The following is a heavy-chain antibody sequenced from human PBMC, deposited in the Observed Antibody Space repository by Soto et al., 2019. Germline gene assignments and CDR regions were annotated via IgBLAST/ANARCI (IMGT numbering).Heavy chain of an antibody. CDR3: AGVEVQPNYYYYGMDV. Sequence: QVQLVQSGAEVKKPGASVKVSCKASGYTFTSYGISWVRQAPGQGLEWMGWISAYNGNTNYAQKLQGRVTMTTDTSTSTAYMELRSLRSDDTAVYYCAGVEVQPNYYYYGMDVWGQGTTVTVSS. D-gene: IGHD3-3*01. V-gene: IGHV1-18*01. CDR2: ISAYNGNT. CDR1: GYTFTSYG. J-gene: IGHJ6*02.